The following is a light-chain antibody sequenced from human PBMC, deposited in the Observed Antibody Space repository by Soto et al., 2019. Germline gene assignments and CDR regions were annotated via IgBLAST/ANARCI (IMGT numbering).Light chain of an antibody. CDR3: QQFGNSPLT. CDR2: GAS. J-gene: IGKJ4*01. CDR1: QSVSSN. Sequence: EIVVTQSPATLSVSPGERATLSCRASQSVSSNLAWYQQKPGQAPRLLIYGASTRATGIPARFSGSGSGTEFTLTISSLQSEDFAVYYCQQFGNSPLTFGGGTKVDIK. V-gene: IGKV3-15*01.